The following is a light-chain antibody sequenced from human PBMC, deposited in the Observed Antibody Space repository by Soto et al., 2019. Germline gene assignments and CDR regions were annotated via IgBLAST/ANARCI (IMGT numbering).Light chain of an antibody. CDR1: QSVSSSY. J-gene: IGKJ2*01. V-gene: IGKV3-20*01. CDR2: GAA. CDR3: QQYGSSPPYT. Sequence: EIVLTQSPGTLSLSPGERATLSCRASQSVSSSYLAWYQQKPGQAPRLLIYGAASRGTGIPDRFSGSGSGTDFTLTISRLEPEDFAVYYCQQYGSSPPYTFGQGTKVDIK.